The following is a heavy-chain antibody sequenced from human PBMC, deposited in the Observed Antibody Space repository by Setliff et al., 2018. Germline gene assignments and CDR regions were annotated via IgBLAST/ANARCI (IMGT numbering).Heavy chain of an antibody. V-gene: IGHV4-39*07. Sequence: PSETLSLTCTVSGGSISSSIYYWGWIRQPPGKGLEWIGSIYYSGSTYYNPSLKSRVTISVDRSKNQFSLKLSSVTAADTAVCFCAREARYSSAWYSYYYGMDVWGQGTTVTVSS. CDR1: GGSISSSIYY. CDR3: AREARYSSAWYSYYYGMDV. D-gene: IGHD6-19*01. CDR2: IYYSGST. J-gene: IGHJ6*02.